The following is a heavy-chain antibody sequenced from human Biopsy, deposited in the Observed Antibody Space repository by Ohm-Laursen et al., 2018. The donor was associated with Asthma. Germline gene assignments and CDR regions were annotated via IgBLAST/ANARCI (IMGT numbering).Heavy chain of an antibody. V-gene: IGHV1-69*13. Sequence: ASVKVSCKSLGGTFNAYVIGWVRQAPGQGLEWMGGINSVFGTTTYPQKFQDRATITADDSTSTVYMELSSLRSEDTAVYYCARKAGSCISRTCYSLDFWGQGTLVTVSS. CDR1: GGTFNAYV. D-gene: IGHD2-2*01. J-gene: IGHJ4*02. CDR3: ARKAGSCISRTCYSLDF. CDR2: INSVFGTT.